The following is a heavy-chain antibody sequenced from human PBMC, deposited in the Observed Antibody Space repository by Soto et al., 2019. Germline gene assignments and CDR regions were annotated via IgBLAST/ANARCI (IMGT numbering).Heavy chain of an antibody. J-gene: IGHJ4*02. V-gene: IGHV4-59*01. Sequence: PSETLSLTCTVSGGSISSYYWSWIRQPPGKGLEWIGYIYYSGSTNYNPSLKSRVTISVDTSKNQFSLKLSSVTAADTAVYYCARDLYGGRLNYWGQGTLVTVSS. CDR1: GGSISSYY. CDR3: ARDLYGGRLNY. CDR2: IYYSGST. D-gene: IGHD5-12*01.